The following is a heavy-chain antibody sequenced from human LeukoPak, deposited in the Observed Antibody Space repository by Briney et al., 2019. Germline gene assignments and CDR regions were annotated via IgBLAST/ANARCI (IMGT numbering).Heavy chain of an antibody. D-gene: IGHD3-22*01. V-gene: IGHV1-18*01. CDR1: GYTFTIYG. CDR2: ISAYNGYT. Sequence: GASVKVSCKASGYTFTIYGISWVRQAPGQGLEWMGWISAYNGYTKYAQKFQGRVTMTRDTSTSTAYMELRSLRSDDTAVYFCARDGHRMYYYESSDYRFDSWGQGTLVTVSS. J-gene: IGHJ4*02. CDR3: ARDGHRMYYYESSDYRFDS.